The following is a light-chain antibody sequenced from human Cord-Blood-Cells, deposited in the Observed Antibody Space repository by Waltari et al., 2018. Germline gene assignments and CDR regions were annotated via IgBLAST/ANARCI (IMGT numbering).Light chain of an antibody. CDR3: SSYTSSSTWV. J-gene: IGLJ3*02. CDR2: DVS. V-gene: IGLV2-14*03. CDR1: SSDVGGYNY. Sequence: QSALTQPASVSGSPGQSITISCTGTSSDVGGYNYVSWYQQHPGKASKLMSYDVSNRPSGVSNRFSGSKSGNTASLTISGLQAEDEADYYCSSYTSSSTWVFGGGTKLTVL.